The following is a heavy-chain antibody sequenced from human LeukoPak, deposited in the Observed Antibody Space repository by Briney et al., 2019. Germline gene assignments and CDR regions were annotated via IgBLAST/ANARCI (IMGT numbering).Heavy chain of an antibody. CDR1: GCIFSNYA. CDR3: AKGPEKGAFDI. V-gene: IGHV3-23*01. Sequence: PGGSLRLSCAASGCIFSNYAMSGVGQAPGRGGEGVAVINGGGVSTYYADSVKGRFTISRDNSRNTLYLQMNSLRAEDTAVYYCAKGPEKGAFDIWGQGTMVTVSS. CDR2: INGGGVST. J-gene: IGHJ3*02.